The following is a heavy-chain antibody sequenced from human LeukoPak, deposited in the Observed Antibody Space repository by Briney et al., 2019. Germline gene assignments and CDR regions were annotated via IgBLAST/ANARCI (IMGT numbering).Heavy chain of an antibody. CDR3: AKLSIAVAGDDAFDI. V-gene: IGHV3-30*18. Sequence: GGSLRLSCAASGFTFSSYSMNWVRQAPGKGLEWVAVISYDGSNKYYADSVKGRFTISRDNSKNTLYLQMNSLRAVDTAVYYCAKLSIAVAGDDAFDIWGQGTMVTVSS. CDR1: GFTFSSYS. D-gene: IGHD6-19*01. CDR2: ISYDGSNK. J-gene: IGHJ3*02.